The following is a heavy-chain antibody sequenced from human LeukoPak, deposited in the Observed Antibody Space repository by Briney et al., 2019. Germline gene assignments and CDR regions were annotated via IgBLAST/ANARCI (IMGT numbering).Heavy chain of an antibody. CDR3: ARDGSGWSNWFDP. V-gene: IGHV3-21*01. J-gene: IGHJ5*02. Sequence: PGGSLRLSCAASGFTFSSYMRNWVRQAPGKGLEWVSSISTSSSYIYYADSVKGRFTISRDNAKNSLFLQMNSLRAEDTAVYYCARDGSGWSNWFDPWGQGTLVTVSS. D-gene: IGHD6-19*01. CDR1: GFTFSSYM. CDR2: ISTSSSYI.